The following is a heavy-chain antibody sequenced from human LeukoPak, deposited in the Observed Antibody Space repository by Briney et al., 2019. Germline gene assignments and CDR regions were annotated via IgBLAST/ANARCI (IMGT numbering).Heavy chain of an antibody. Sequence: SATLSLTCTVSGASITSHYWDWIRQPPGKGLEWIGYIYSSGNTNYNPSLKSRVTMSVDTSKNQFSLKLSSVTAADTAVYYCARHAAWYFDYWGQGTLVTVSS. CDR1: GASITSHY. CDR2: IYSSGNT. CDR3: ARHAAWYFDY. D-gene: IGHD6-25*01. J-gene: IGHJ4*02. V-gene: IGHV4-4*09.